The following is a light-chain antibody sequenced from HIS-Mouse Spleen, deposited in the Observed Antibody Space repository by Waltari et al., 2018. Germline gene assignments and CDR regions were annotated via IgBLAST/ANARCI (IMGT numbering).Light chain of an antibody. CDR1: SSDVGGYNY. V-gene: IGLV2-14*01. Sequence: QSALTQPASVSGSPGQSITISCTGTSSDVGGYNYVSWYQQHPGKAPKLMIYEVSNRPSGVSIRFSGSKSGNTASLTISGLQAEDEADYYCSSYTSSSPYVVFGGGTKLTVL. CDR2: EVS. J-gene: IGLJ2*01. CDR3: SSYTSSSPYVV.